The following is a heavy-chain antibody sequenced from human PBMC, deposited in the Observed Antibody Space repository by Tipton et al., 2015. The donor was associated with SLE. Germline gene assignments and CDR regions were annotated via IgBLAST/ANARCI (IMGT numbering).Heavy chain of an antibody. D-gene: IGHD2/OR15-2a*01. V-gene: IGHV3-48*03. CDR1: GFTFSDYE. CDR2: ISNSDNTI. Sequence: SLRLSCAASGFTFSDYEMNWVRQAPGKGLEWLSYISNSDNTIYYADSVKGRFTISRDNAKNSLYLQMNSLRAEDTAVYYCARELLSVYGMDVWGQGTTVTVSS. CDR3: ARELLSVYGMDV. J-gene: IGHJ6*02.